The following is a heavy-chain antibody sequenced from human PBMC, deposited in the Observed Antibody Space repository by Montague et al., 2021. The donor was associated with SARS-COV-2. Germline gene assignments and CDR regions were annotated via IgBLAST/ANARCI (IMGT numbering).Heavy chain of an antibody. V-gene: IGHV4-34*01. CDR3: ARRSRVMTAIWALRTSLTSWFDP. CDR2: INHSGST. Sequence: ETLSLTCAVYGGSFSGYSWSWIRQPPGKGLEWIGEINHSGSTNXXPSLKGRVTISVDTSKNQFSLRLSSVTAADTAVYYCARRSRVMTAIWALRTSLTSWFDPWGQGTLVTVSS. J-gene: IGHJ5*02. CDR1: GGSFSGYS. D-gene: IGHD2-21*02.